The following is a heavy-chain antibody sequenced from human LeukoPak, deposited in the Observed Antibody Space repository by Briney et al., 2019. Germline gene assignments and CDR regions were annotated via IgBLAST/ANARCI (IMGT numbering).Heavy chain of an antibody. D-gene: IGHD6-13*01. CDR1: GFTVSSNY. J-gene: IGHJ4*02. CDR2: IYGGGST. V-gene: IGHV3-66*02. Sequence: GRSLRLSCAASGFTVSSNYMSWVRQAPGKGLEWVSGIYGGGSTFYADSVKGRFTISRDNGKNTLNLQTNSLRAEDTAVYYCARDVYSSSWYWDYWGQGTLVTVSS. CDR3: ARDVYSSSWYWDY.